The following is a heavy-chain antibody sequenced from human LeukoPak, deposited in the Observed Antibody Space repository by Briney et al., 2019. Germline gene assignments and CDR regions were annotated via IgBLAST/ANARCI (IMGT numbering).Heavy chain of an antibody. D-gene: IGHD6-13*01. CDR2: MKYNGSAK. V-gene: IGHV3-7*04. Sequence: GGSLRLSCEASGFTFSSYWISWVRQAPGQGLEWMANMKYNGSAKYYVDSVKGRFTIPRDNAKNSLYLQMNSLRAEDTAVYYCARDIEAAGLFLDYWGQGTLVTVSS. CDR1: GFTFSSYW. CDR3: ARDIEAAGLFLDY. J-gene: IGHJ4*02.